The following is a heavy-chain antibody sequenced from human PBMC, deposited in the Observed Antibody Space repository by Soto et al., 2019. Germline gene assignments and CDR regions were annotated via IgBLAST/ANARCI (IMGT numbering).Heavy chain of an antibody. CDR2: IWYDGSNK. D-gene: IGHD1-7*01. Sequence: GSLRLSCAASGFTFSSYGMHWVRQAPGKGLEWVAVIWYDGSNKYYAESVKGRFTISRDNSKNTLYLQMNSLRAEDTAVYYCARDGNNWNYPLRTSCCYEPDYWGQGTLVTVSS. CDR1: GFTFSSYG. J-gene: IGHJ4*02. CDR3: ARDGNNWNYPLRTSCCYEPDY. V-gene: IGHV3-33*01.